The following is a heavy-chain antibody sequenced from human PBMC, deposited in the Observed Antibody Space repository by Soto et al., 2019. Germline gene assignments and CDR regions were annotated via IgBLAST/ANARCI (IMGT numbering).Heavy chain of an antibody. CDR1: GFTFSSYA. J-gene: IGHJ4*02. CDR3: AKDASSGWYYFDH. V-gene: IGHV3-23*01. D-gene: IGHD6-19*01. CDR2: IFGSAGST. Sequence: GGSLRLSCAASGFTFSSYAMSWVRQAPGKGLEWVSTIFGSAGSTYYADSVKGRFTISRDISKNTLYLQMNSLRAEDTALYYCAKDASSGWYYFDHWGQGTLVTVSS.